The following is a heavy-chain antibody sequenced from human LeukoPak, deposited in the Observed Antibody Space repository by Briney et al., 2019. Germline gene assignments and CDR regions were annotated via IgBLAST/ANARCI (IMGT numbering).Heavy chain of an antibody. CDR1: GGSFSGYY. CDR3: AKALRSLEWFI. CDR2: INHSGST. D-gene: IGHD3-3*01. V-gene: IGHV4-34*01. Sequence: SETLSLTCAVYGGSFSGYYWSWIRQPQGKGLEWIGEINHSGSTNYNPSLKSRVTISVDTSKNQFSLKLSSVTAADTAVYYCAKALRSLEWFIWGQGTMVTVSS. J-gene: IGHJ3*02.